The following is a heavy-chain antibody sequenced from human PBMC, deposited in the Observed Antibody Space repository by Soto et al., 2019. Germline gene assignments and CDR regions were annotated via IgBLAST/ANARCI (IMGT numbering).Heavy chain of an antibody. CDR1: GGTFSSYA. Sequence: ASVKVSCKASGGTFSSYAISWVRQAPGQGLEWMGGIIPIFGTENYAQKFQGRVTITADESTRTAYMQLSSLRSEDTAVYYCARDSYYYDSSGYSSSYYWGQGTLVTVSS. J-gene: IGHJ4*02. D-gene: IGHD3-22*01. V-gene: IGHV1-69*13. CDR3: ARDSYYYDSSGYSSSYY. CDR2: IIPIFGTE.